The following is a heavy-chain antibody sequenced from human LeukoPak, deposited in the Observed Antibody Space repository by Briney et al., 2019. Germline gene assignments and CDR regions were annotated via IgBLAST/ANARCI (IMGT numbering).Heavy chain of an antibody. V-gene: IGHV3-74*01. Sequence: PGGSLRLSCAASGFTFSSYWMHRVRRAPGKGLVWVSRINSDGSSTNYADSVKGRFTISRDNAKNTLYLQMNSLRAEDTAVYYCAARGYCSSTSCLLEYWGQGTLVTVSS. D-gene: IGHD2-2*01. J-gene: IGHJ4*02. CDR2: INSDGSST. CDR3: AARGYCSSTSCLLEY. CDR1: GFTFSSYW.